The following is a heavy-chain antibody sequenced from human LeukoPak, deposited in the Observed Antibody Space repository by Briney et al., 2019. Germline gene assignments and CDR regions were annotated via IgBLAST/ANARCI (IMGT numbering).Heavy chain of an antibody. Sequence: GGSLRLSCAVSGITLSNYGMSWVRQAPGKGLEWDAGISDSGGRTNYADSVKGRFTISRDNSRNTLYLQMNSLRAEDTAVYFCAKRGVVIRVILVGFHKEAYYFDSWGQGALVTVSS. D-gene: IGHD3-22*01. CDR3: AKRGVVIRVILVGFHKEAYYFDS. CDR2: ISDSGGRT. V-gene: IGHV3-23*01. CDR1: GITLSNYG. J-gene: IGHJ4*02.